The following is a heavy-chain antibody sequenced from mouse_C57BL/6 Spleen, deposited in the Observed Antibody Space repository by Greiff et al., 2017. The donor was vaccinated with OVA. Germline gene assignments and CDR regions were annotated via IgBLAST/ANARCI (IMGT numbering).Heavy chain of an antibody. CDR3: ARASYYSNYEDYFDY. Sequence: VQLQESGAELARPGASVKMSCKASGYTFTSYTMHWVKQRPGQGLEWIGYINPSSGYTKYNQKFKDKATLTADKSSSTAYMQLSSLTSEDSAVYYCARASYYSNYEDYFDYWGQGTTLTVSS. V-gene: IGHV1-4*01. D-gene: IGHD2-5*01. CDR2: INPSSGYT. J-gene: IGHJ2*01. CDR1: GYTFTSYT.